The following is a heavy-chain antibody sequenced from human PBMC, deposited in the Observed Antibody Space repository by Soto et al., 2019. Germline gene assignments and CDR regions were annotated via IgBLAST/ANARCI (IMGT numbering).Heavy chain of an antibody. V-gene: IGHV4-59*01. D-gene: IGHD6-19*01. CDR1: GGSISSYY. J-gene: IGHJ6*02. CDR3: ARDDGIAVAGTSGMDV. Sequence: SETLSLTCTVSGGSISSYYWSWIRQPPGKGLEWIGYIYYSGSTNYNPSLKSRVTISVDTSKNRFSLKLSSVTAADTAVYYCARDDGIAVAGTSGMDVWGQGTTVTVSS. CDR2: IYYSGST.